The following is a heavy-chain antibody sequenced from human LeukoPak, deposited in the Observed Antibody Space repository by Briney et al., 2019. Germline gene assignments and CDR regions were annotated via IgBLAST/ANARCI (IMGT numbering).Heavy chain of an antibody. CDR3: ARVPTPTVTTYWYFDL. V-gene: IGHV1-18*01. Sequence: GASVKVSCKASGYTFTSYDINWVRQATGQGLEWMGWMNPNSGNTNYAQKLQGRVTMTTDTSTSTAYMELRSLRSDDTAVYYCARVPTPTVTTYWYFDLWGRGTLVTVSS. CDR2: MNPNSGNT. CDR1: GYTFTSYD. D-gene: IGHD4-11*01. J-gene: IGHJ2*01.